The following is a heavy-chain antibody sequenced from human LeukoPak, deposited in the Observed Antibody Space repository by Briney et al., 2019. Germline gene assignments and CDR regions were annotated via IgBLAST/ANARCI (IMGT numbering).Heavy chain of an antibody. CDR2: FSSSGSDT. J-gene: IGHJ4*02. CDR3: AKVILSRSRGPFDY. V-gene: IGHV3-23*01. CDR1: GFTFSSYA. Sequence: GGSLRLSCAASGFTFSSYAMNWVRQAPGKGLEWVSAFSSSGSDTFYADSVKGRFTISRDNSKNTLYLQMNSLRAEDTAVYYCAKVILSRSRGPFDYWGQGTLVTV. D-gene: IGHD1-14*01.